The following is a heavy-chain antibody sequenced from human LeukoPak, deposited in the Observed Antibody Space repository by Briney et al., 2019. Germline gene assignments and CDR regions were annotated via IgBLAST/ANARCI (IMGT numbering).Heavy chain of an antibody. CDR1: GGSISSGDYY. CDR3: ARGGSGNSGWAAFDI. CDR2: IYYSGST. V-gene: IGHV4-30-4*01. J-gene: IGHJ3*02. D-gene: IGHD2-15*01. Sequence: SETLSLTCTVSGGSISSGDYYWSWIRQPPGKGLEWIGYIYYSGSTYYKPSLKSRLTISVDTSKNQFSLKLSSVTAADTAVYYCARGGSGNSGWAAFDIWGQGTMVTVPS.